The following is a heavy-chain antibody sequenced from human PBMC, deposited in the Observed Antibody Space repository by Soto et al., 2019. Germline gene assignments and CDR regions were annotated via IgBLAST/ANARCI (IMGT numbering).Heavy chain of an antibody. Sequence: MRLSCAASGFTFSSYAMHWVRQAPGKGLEWVAVISYDGSNKYYADSVKGRFTISRDNSKNTLYLQMNSLRAEDTAVYYCARDGYYYDILTEMGYYYYGMDVWGQGTTVTVSS. CDR2: ISYDGSNK. CDR1: GFTFSSYA. D-gene: IGHD3-9*01. V-gene: IGHV3-30-3*01. J-gene: IGHJ6*02. CDR3: ARDGYYYDILTEMGYYYYGMDV.